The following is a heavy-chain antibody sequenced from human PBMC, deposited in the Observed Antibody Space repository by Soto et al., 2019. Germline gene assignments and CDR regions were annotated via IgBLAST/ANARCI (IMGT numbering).Heavy chain of an antibody. CDR3: ARSIGVDV. CDR2: IKQDGSER. CDR1: GFTFSSSW. J-gene: IGHJ6*02. V-gene: IGHV3-7*03. D-gene: IGHD3-10*01. Sequence: WESLRLSCAASGFTFSSSWMSWVRQPPRKGLGWVANIKQDGSERYYVDSAKGRLTISRDNAKDSLYLQMNGLRAEDTAVYYCARSIGVDVWGQGTTVTGSS.